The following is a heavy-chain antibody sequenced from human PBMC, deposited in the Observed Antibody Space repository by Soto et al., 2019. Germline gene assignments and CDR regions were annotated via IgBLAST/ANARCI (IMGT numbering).Heavy chain of an antibody. CDR2: ISDSGTNT. J-gene: IGHJ4*02. Sequence: ETLSLTCTVSGGSISSVIYYWGWVRQGPGKGLEWVSAISDSGTNTYYADSVKGRFTISRDNSKSMMYLQMNSLRDEDTATYYCARSSSSSGPWGQGTLVTVSS. CDR1: GGSISSVIYY. D-gene: IGHD6-6*01. V-gene: IGHV3-23*01. CDR3: ARSSSSSGP.